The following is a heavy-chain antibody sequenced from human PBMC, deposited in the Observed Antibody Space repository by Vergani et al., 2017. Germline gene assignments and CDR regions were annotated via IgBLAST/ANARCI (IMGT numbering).Heavy chain of an antibody. Sequence: QVQLQESGPGLVKPSETLSLTCTVPGGSISSYYWSWIRQPPGKGLEWIGYIYYSGSTNYNPSLKSRVTISVDTSKNQFSLKLSSVTAADTAVYYCARRSRGVDYWGQGTLVTVSS. D-gene: IGHD3-10*01. CDR3: ARRSRGVDY. CDR2: IYYSGST. CDR1: GGSISSYY. V-gene: IGHV4-59*01. J-gene: IGHJ4*02.